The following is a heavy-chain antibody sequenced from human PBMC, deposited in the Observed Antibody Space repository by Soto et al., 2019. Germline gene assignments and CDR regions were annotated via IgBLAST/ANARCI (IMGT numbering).Heavy chain of an antibody. CDR1: GYTLTELS. CDR3: ATVSPIAVAGIYYYYGMDV. D-gene: IGHD6-19*01. J-gene: IGHJ6*02. Sequence: ASVKVSCKVSGYTLTELSMHWVRQAPGKGLEWMGGFDPEDGETIYAQKFQGRVTMTEDTSTDTAYMELSSLRSEDTAVYYCATVSPIAVAGIYYYYGMDVWGQGTTVTVS. V-gene: IGHV1-24*01. CDR2: FDPEDGET.